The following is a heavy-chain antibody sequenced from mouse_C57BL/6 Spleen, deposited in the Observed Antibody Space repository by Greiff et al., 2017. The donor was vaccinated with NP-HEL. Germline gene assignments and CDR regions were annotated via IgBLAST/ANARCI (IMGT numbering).Heavy chain of an antibody. D-gene: IGHD3-1*01. Sequence: QVHVKQSGAELAKPGASVKLSCKASGYTFTSYWMHWVKQRPGQGLEWIGYINPSSGYTKYNQKFKDKATLTADKSSSTAYMQLSSLTYEDSAVYYCARPLSLSGAMDYWGQGTSVTVSS. V-gene: IGHV1-7*01. CDR3: ARPLSLSGAMDY. CDR1: GYTFTSYW. J-gene: IGHJ4*01. CDR2: INPSSGYT.